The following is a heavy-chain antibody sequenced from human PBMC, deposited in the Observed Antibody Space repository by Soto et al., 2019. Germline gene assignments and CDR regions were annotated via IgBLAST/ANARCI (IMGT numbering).Heavy chain of an antibody. CDR2: IYYNGNT. J-gene: IGHJ4*02. CDR1: GGSISSSPYC. CDR3: ARHGPLTNNWNQLNC. D-gene: IGHD1-1*01. V-gene: IGHV4-39*01. Sequence: QLQLQESGPGLVEPSETLSLTCTVSGGSISSSPYCWAWIRQPPGKGLQWIGNIYYNGNTFYNPSLKSRVAISIDTSKNQFSLRLSSVTASDTAVYYCARHGPLTNNWNQLNCWGQGTLVTVSS.